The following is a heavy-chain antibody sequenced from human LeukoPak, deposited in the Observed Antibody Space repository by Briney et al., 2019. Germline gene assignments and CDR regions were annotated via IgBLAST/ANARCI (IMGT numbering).Heavy chain of an antibody. CDR3: ARGGRSSGWYWAFDI. V-gene: IGHV3-13*01. CDR2: IGTAGDT. J-gene: IGHJ3*02. D-gene: IGHD6-19*01. Sequence: GGSLRLSCAASGFTFSSYDMHWVRQATGKGLEWVSAIGTAGDTYYPGSVKGRFTISRENAKNSLYLQMNSLRAGDAAVYYCARGGRSSGWYWAFDIWGQGTMVTVSS. CDR1: GFTFSSYD.